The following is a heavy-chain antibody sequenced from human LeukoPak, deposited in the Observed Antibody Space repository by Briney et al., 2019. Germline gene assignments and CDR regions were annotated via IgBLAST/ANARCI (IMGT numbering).Heavy chain of an antibody. CDR1: GFTFSSYW. J-gene: IGHJ4*02. CDR2: IKQDGSEK. V-gene: IGHV3-7*04. D-gene: IGHD5-24*01. Sequence: PGGSLRLSCAASGFTFSSYWMSWVRQAPGKGLEWVANIKQDGSEKYYVDSVKGRFTISRDNAKNSLYLQMNSLRAEDTAVYYCARSRWLQLIPYFDYWAREPWSPSPQ. CDR3: ARSRWLQLIPYFDY.